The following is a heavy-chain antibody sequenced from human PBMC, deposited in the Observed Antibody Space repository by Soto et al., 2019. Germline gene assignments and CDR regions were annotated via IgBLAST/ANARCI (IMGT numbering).Heavy chain of an antibody. Sequence: HEQLVESGGGVVQPGRSLRLSCAASGFTFSSYGMHWVRQAPGKGLEWVAVISYDGSNIYYADSAKGRFTIYRDNSKNPLYLQRNSLRAEDTAVYYCAKDGGAAYCGGDCYSGFDYWGQGTLVTVSS. CDR1: GFTFSSYG. CDR3: AKDGGAAYCGGDCYSGFDY. J-gene: IGHJ4*02. V-gene: IGHV3-30*18. D-gene: IGHD2-21*01. CDR2: ISYDGSNI.